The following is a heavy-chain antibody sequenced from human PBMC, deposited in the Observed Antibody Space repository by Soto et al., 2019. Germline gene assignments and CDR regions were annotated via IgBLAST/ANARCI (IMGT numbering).Heavy chain of an antibody. CDR3: AKLGPGYDFWSGYYHYYYYGMDV. Sequence: PGESLKISCKGSGYSFTSYWISWVRQMPGKGLEWMGRIDPSDSYTNYSPSFQGHVTISADKSISTADLQWSSLKASDTAMYYCAKLGPGYDFWSGYYHYYYYGMDVWGQGTTVTVSS. CDR1: GYSFTSYW. CDR2: IDPSDSYT. D-gene: IGHD3-3*01. J-gene: IGHJ6*02. V-gene: IGHV5-10-1*01.